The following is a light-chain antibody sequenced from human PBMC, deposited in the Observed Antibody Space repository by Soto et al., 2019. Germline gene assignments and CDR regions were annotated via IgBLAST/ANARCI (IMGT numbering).Light chain of an antibody. CDR3: SSYTSSPYA. J-gene: IGLJ1*01. CDR2: DVS. CDR1: SSDVGGYNY. V-gene: IGLV2-14*01. Sequence: QSALTQPASVSGTPGQSITISCTGTSSDVGGYNYVSWYQQHPGKAPKLMIYDVSNRPSGVSNRFSGSKSGNTASLTISGLQAEDESDYYCSSYTSSPYAFGTGTKLTVL.